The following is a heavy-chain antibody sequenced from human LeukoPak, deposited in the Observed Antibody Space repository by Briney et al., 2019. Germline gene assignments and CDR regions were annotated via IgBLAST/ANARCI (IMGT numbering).Heavy chain of an antibody. Sequence: GGSLRLSCAASGFTFSSYSMNWVRQAPGKGLEWVSSISSSSSYIYYADSVKGRFTISRDNARNSLYLQMNRLTAEDTAVYYCASGSPAGDYWGQGTLVTVSS. CDR3: ASGSPAGDY. CDR1: GFTFSSYS. J-gene: IGHJ4*02. CDR2: ISSSSSYI. V-gene: IGHV3-21*01. D-gene: IGHD1-26*01.